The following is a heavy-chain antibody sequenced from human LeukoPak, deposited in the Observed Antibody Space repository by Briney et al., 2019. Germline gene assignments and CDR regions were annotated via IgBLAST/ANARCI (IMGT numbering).Heavy chain of an antibody. V-gene: IGHV3-23*01. CDR2: VSGSGDST. Sequence: GGSLRLSCAAFGFTFTAFAMSWVRQAPGKGLDWVSSVSGSGDSTYYADSVQGRFTISRDNSKNTLYLQMNSLRAEDTAVYYCATPPVVATIRGDIWGQGTMVTVSS. D-gene: IGHD5-24*01. CDR1: GFTFTAFA. CDR3: ATPPVVATIRGDI. J-gene: IGHJ3*02.